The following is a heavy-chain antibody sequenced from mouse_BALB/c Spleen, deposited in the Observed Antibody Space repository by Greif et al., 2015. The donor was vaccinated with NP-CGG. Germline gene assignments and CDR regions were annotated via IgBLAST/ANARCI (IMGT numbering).Heavy chain of an antibody. V-gene: IGHV1-14*01. CDR3: ARSYDYDRFAY. Sequence: EVQLQQSGPELVKPGASVRMSCKASGYTFTSYVMHWVKQKPGQGLEWIGYINPYNDGTKYNEKFKGKATLTSDKSSSTAYMELSSLTSEDSAVYYCARSYDYDRFAYWGQGTLVTVSA. J-gene: IGHJ3*01. CDR1: GYTFTSYV. CDR2: INPYNDGT. D-gene: IGHD2-4*01.